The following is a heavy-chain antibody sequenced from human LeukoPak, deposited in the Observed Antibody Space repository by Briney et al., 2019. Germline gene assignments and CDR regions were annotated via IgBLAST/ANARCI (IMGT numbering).Heavy chain of an antibody. CDR1: GGTFSSYA. CDR3: ARDGPKVVPAAMSGNWFDP. J-gene: IGHJ5*02. V-gene: IGHV1-69*06. Sequence: SVKVSCKASGGTFSSYAISWVRQAPGQGLEWMGRIIPIFGTAKYAQKFQGRVTITADKSTSTAYMELSGLRSEDTAVYYCARDGPKVVPAAMSGNWFDPWGQGTLVTVSS. CDR2: IIPIFGTA. D-gene: IGHD2-2*01.